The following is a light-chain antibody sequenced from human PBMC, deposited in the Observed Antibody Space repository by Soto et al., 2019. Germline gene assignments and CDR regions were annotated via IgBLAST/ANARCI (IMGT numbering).Light chain of an antibody. V-gene: IGKV3-15*01. J-gene: IGKJ1*01. CDR3: QQYGNWPPKT. CDR1: QRIASN. CDR2: DAS. Sequence: ETVMTQSPTTLSVSPGERATLSCRASQRIASNLAWYQQKPGQPPRLLIYDASTRAAGIPARFSGSGSGTEFTLTISFLQSEDIAVYFCQQYGNWPPKTFGQGTKVDIK.